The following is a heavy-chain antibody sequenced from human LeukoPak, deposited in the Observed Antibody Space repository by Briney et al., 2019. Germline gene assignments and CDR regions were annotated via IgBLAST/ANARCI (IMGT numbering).Heavy chain of an antibody. Sequence: PGGSLRLSCAASGLTFSIYGMTWVRQAPGKGLEWVAVIWYDGSNKYYADSVKGRFTISRDNSKNTLYLQMNSLRAEDTAVYYCARDSPWSSPPERLLEWGQGTLVTVSS. D-gene: IGHD1-14*01. V-gene: IGHV3-33*08. J-gene: IGHJ4*02. CDR2: IWYDGSNK. CDR3: ARDSPWSSPPERLLE. CDR1: GLTFSIYG.